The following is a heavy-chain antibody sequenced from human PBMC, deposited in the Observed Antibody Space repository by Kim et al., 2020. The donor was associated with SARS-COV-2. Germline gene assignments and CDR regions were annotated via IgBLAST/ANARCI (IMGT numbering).Heavy chain of an antibody. Sequence: FQGKVTISADQSSSTAYLQWSSLKASDTAMYYCARRDIVVVPAADYFDYWGQGTLVTVSS. CDR3: ARRDIVVVPAADYFDY. J-gene: IGHJ4*02. V-gene: IGHV5-51*01. D-gene: IGHD2-2*01.